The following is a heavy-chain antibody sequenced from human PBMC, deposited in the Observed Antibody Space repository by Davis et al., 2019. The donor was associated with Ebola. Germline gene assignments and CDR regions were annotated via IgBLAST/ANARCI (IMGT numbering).Heavy chain of an antibody. V-gene: IGHV3-48*03. CDR2: ISSTGSTI. D-gene: IGHD6-6*01. CDR3: AKDIGGIAARPYYYYYYGMDV. J-gene: IGHJ6*02. Sequence: GESLKISCAASGFTFSSYEMNWVRQAPGKGLEWVSYISSTGSTIYYADSVKGRFTISRDNSKNSLYLQMNSLRTEDTALYYCAKDIGGIAARPYYYYYYGMDVWGQGTTVTVSS. CDR1: GFTFSSYE.